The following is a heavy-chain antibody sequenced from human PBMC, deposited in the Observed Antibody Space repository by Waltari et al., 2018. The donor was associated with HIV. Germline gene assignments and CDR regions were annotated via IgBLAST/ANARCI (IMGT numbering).Heavy chain of an antibody. Sequence: QLQLQESGPGLVKPSETLAVTCTVSSASISSNRYYWGWVRQPPGKGLEWIGSIYYTGSTYFNPSVKSRVTMSIDTSRNQFSLKLRSVIATDTAVYYCAAAADIVVVVDAYPLDYWGQGILVTVS. CDR2: IYYTGST. CDR1: SASISSNRYY. J-gene: IGHJ4*02. V-gene: IGHV4-39*01. D-gene: IGHD2-15*01. CDR3: AAAADIVVVVDAYPLDY.